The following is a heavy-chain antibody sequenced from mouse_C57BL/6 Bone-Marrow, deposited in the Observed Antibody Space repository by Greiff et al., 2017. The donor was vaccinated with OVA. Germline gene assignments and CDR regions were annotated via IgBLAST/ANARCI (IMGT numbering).Heavy chain of an antibody. CDR3: ARKGEIYDGYYYVDY. CDR2: LYPGDGDT. Sequence: QVQLQQSGPELVKPGASVKISCKASGYAFSSSWMNWVKQRPGTGLEWIGRLYPGDGDTNYNGKFKGKATLTADKSSSTAYMQLSSLTSEDSAVYFCARKGEIYDGYYYVDYWGQGTTLTVAS. D-gene: IGHD2-3*01. CDR1: GYAFSSSW. J-gene: IGHJ2*01. V-gene: IGHV1-82*01.